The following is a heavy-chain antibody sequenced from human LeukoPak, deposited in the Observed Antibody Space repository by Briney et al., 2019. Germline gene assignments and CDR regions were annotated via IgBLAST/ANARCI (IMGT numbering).Heavy chain of an antibody. CDR1: GGSISSSSYY. D-gene: IGHD2-15*01. Sequence: SETLSLTCTVSGGSISSSSYYWGWIRQPPGKGLEWIGSIYYSGSTYYNPSLKSRVTISVDTSKNQFSLKLSSVTAADTAVYYCAREAATQDDYYGMDVWAKGPRSPSP. CDR2: IYYSGST. CDR3: AREAATQDDYYGMDV. J-gene: IGHJ6*02. V-gene: IGHV4-39*07.